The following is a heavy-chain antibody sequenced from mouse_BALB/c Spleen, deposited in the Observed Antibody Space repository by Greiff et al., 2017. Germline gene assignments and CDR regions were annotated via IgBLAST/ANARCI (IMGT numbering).Heavy chain of an antibody. CDR1: GFTFSSYA. CDR3: ATVSSAFDY. D-gene: IGHD1-1*01. CDR2: ISSGGST. V-gene: IGHV5-6-5*01. J-gene: IGHJ2*01. Sequence: EVNVVESGGGLVKPGGSLKLSCAASGFTFSSYAMSWVRQTPEKRLEWVASISSGGSTYYPDSVKGRFTISRDNARNILYLQMSSLRSEDTAMYYCATVSSAFDYWGQGTTLTVSS.